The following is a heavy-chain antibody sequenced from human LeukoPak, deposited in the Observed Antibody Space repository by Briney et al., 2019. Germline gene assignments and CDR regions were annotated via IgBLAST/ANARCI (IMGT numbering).Heavy chain of an antibody. CDR1: GFTVSSNY. CDR3: ARGWWELAPLGY. J-gene: IGHJ4*02. V-gene: IGHV3-66*01. Sequence: GGSLRLSCAASGFTVSSNYMSWVRQASGKGLEWVSVIYSGGSTYYADSVKGRFTISRDNSKNTLYLQMNSLRAEDTAVYYCARGWWELAPLGYWGQGTLVTVSS. D-gene: IGHD1-26*01. CDR2: IYSGGST.